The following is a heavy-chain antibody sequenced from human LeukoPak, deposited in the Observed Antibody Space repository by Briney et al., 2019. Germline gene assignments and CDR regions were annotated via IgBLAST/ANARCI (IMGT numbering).Heavy chain of an antibody. J-gene: IGHJ5*02. V-gene: IGHV4-59*01. CDR3: ASGGFKAFDP. CDR2: IYYIGST. Sequence: SETLSLTCAVSGGSLSGYYWSSVREPPGEGLWCIGYIYYIGSTNYNPSLQSRVTISVDTSKNQFSLKLSSVTAADPAVYYCASGGFKAFDPWGQGTLVTVSS. CDR1: GGSLSGYY. D-gene: IGHD3-16*01.